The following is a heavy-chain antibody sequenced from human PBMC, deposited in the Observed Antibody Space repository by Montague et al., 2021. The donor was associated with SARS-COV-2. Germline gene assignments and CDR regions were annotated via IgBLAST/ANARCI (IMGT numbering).Heavy chain of an antibody. CDR1: GGSISSYY. CDR3: ARGSGWMGNAFDI. D-gene: IGHD6-19*01. J-gene: IGHJ3*02. Sequence: SETLSLTCIVSGGSISSYYWSWIRQPPGKGLEWIGYIYYSGSTNCNPSLKSRVTISVDTSKNQFSLKLSSVTAADTAVYYCARGSGWMGNAFDIWGQGTMVTVSS. CDR2: IYYSGST. V-gene: IGHV4-59*01.